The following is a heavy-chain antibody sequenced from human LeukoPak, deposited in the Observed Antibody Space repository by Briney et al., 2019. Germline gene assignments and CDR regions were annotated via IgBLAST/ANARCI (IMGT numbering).Heavy chain of an antibody. J-gene: IGHJ4*02. V-gene: IGHV3-48*01. D-gene: IGHD1-26*01. CDR1: GFTFGSYT. Sequence: PGGSLRLSCAVSGFTFGSYTMDWVRQAPGKGLEWVSHISSTSTTYYADSVKGRFTTSRDNSKNTLYLQMNSLRAEDTAVYYCAKDRSGSYSQGLDYWGQGTLVTVSS. CDR2: ISSTSTT. CDR3: AKDRSGSYSQGLDY.